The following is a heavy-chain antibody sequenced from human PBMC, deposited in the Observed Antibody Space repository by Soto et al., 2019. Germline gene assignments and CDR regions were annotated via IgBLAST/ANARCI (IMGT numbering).Heavy chain of an antibody. CDR3: ARHQYYYDSSGYTLDY. V-gene: IGHV4-39*01. J-gene: IGHJ4*02. D-gene: IGHD3-22*01. CDR1: GGSISSSTYY. CDR2: VYYSGST. Sequence: PSETLSLTCSVSGGSISSSTYYWGWIRQPPGKGLEWIGSVYYSGSTYYNPSLKSRVTISVDTSNNQFSLKLNSVTAADTAVYYCARHQYYYDSSGYTLDYRGKGTRCTASS.